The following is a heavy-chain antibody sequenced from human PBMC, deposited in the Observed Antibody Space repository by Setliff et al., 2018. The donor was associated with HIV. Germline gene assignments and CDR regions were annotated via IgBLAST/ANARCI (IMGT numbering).Heavy chain of an antibody. V-gene: IGHV3-21*01. D-gene: IGHD2-15*01. Sequence: GGSLRLSCAASGFTFSTYSMNWVRQAPGQGLEWVSSISSSSDFIKYADSVKGRFTISRDNAQNSLHLQMNSLRAEDTAVYYCAGGYCSGGACYPRDYWGQGTLVTVSS. J-gene: IGHJ4*02. CDR3: AGGYCSGGACYPRDY. CDR1: GFTFSTYS. CDR2: ISSSSDFI.